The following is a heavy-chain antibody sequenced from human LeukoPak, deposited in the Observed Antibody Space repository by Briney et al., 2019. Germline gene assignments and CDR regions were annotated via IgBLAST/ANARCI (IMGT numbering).Heavy chain of an antibody. J-gene: IGHJ6*03. CDR3: AKASLREQQLVPYYYYYYMDV. V-gene: IGHV3-48*01. D-gene: IGHD6-13*01. CDR2: ISTTGSTV. CDR1: GFSFSNYN. Sequence: PGGSLRLSCAASGFSFSNYNMNWVRQAPGKGLEWVSYISTTGSTVYYADSVNGRFTISRDNAKNSLYLQMNSLRAEDTAVYYCAKASLREQQLVPYYYYYYMDVWGKGTTVTVSS.